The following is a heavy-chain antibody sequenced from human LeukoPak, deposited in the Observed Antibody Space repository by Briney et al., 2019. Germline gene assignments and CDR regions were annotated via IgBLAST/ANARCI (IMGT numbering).Heavy chain of an antibody. Sequence: GASVNVSFKSSACTFSIYAISWVRQAPGQGLEWMGGIIPIFGTANYAQKFQGRVTITTDESTSTAYMELSSLRSEDTAVYYCASQILERRGSWFDPWGQGTLVTVSS. J-gene: IGHJ5*02. CDR3: ASQILERRGSWFDP. V-gene: IGHV1-69*05. CDR2: IIPIFGTA. CDR1: ACTFSIYA. D-gene: IGHD1-1*01.